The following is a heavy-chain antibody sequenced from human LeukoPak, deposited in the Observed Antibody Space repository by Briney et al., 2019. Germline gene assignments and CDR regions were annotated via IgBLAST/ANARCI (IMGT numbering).Heavy chain of an antibody. Sequence: GSLRLSCAASGFTFSSYGMSWIRQPPGKGLEWIGEINHSGSTNYNPSLKSRVTISVDTSKNQFSLKLSSVTAADTAVYYWASRAPGRVVAAIRYWGQGTLVTASS. CDR2: INHSGST. V-gene: IGHV4-34*01. J-gene: IGHJ4*02. CDR3: ASRAPGRVVAAIRY. D-gene: IGHD2-15*01. CDR1: GFTFSSYG.